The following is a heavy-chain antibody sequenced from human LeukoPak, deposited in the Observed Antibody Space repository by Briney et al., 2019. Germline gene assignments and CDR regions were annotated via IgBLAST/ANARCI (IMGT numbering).Heavy chain of an antibody. CDR1: GFTFSDYY. J-gene: IGHJ5*02. CDR3: ARAVHVGSYYNPRWFDP. Sequence: GGSLRLSCAASGFTFSDYYMSWIRQAPGKGLEWVSYISSSGSTIYYADSVKGRFTISRDNAKNSLYLQMNSLKASDTAMYYCARAVHVGSYYNPRWFDPWGQGTLVTVSS. V-gene: IGHV3-11*01. D-gene: IGHD3-10*01. CDR2: ISSSGSTI.